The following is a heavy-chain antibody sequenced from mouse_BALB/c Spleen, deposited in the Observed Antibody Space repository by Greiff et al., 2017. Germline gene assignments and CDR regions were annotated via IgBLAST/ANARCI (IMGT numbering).Heavy chain of an antibody. J-gene: IGHJ2*01. CDR3: ARSHGSSYFDY. Sequence: VKLQQSGAELVRPGTSVKVSCKASGYAFTNYLIEWVKQRPGQGLEWIGVINPGSGGTNYNEKFKGKATLTADKSSSTAYMQLSSLTSDDSAVYFCARSHGSSYFDYWGQGTTLTVSS. CDR2: INPGSGGT. D-gene: IGHD1-1*01. CDR1: GYAFTNYL. V-gene: IGHV1-54*01.